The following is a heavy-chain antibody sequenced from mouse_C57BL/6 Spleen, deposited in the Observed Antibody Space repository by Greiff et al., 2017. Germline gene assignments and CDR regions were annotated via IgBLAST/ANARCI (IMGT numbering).Heavy chain of an antibody. CDR2: IYPGDGDT. CDR3: ARAFFTTVVADYFDY. V-gene: IGHV1-82*01. Sequence: QVQLQQSGPELVKPGASVKISCKASGYAFSSSWMNWVKQRPGKGLEWIGRIYPGDGDTNYNGKFKGKATLTADKSSSTAYMQLSSLTSEDSAVYFCARAFFTTVVADYFDYWGQGTTLTVSS. D-gene: IGHD1-1*01. CDR1: GYAFSSSW. J-gene: IGHJ2*01.